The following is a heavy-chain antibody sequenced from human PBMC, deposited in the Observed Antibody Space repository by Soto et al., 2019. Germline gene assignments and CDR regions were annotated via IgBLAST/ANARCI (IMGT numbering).Heavy chain of an antibody. D-gene: IGHD4-17*01. Sequence: QVQLVQSGAEVKKPGSSVKVSCKASGGSFSTYGINWVRLAPGQGLEWMGGIIPKFGTTNYAQKFRGRVTLTADDSTNTAYMELNYLRSDDTAVYFCARELAPYYGGNPLSLDYWGQGTLVTVSS. CDR1: GGSFSTYG. J-gene: IGHJ4*02. CDR3: ARELAPYYGGNPLSLDY. V-gene: IGHV1-69*13. CDR2: IIPKFGTT.